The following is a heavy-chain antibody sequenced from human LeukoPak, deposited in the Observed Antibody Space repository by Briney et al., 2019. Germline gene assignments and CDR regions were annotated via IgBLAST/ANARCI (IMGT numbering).Heavy chain of an antibody. V-gene: IGHV3-23*01. D-gene: IGHD4-17*01. CDR3: AKDIYGDYGGLDY. Sequence: GGSLRLSCAASGFTFSNYAMNWARQAPGKGLEWVSTIINSGGSTYYADSVKGRFTISRDSSKNTLYLQMNSLRDEDTAVYYCAKDIYGDYGGLDYWGQGTLVTVSS. J-gene: IGHJ4*02. CDR2: IINSGGST. CDR1: GFTFSNYA.